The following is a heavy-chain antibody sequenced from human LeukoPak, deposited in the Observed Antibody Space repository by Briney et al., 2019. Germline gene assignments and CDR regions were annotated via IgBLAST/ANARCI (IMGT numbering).Heavy chain of an antibody. Sequence: PGGSLRLSCAASGFTFSSYSMNWVRQAPGKGLEWVSSIGSSSSYIYYADSVKGRFTISRDNAKNSLYLQMNSLRAEDTAVYYCARQKYYDILTATNYYFDYWGQGTLVTVSS. J-gene: IGHJ4*02. CDR1: GFTFSSYS. CDR3: ARQKYYDILTATNYYFDY. V-gene: IGHV3-21*01. D-gene: IGHD3-9*01. CDR2: IGSSSSYI.